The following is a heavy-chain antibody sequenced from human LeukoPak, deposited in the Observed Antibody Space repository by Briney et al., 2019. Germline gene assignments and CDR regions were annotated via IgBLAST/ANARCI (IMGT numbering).Heavy chain of an antibody. V-gene: IGHV3-9*01. CDR1: GFTFDDYA. J-gene: IGHJ3*02. Sequence: PGRSLRLSCAASGFTFDDYAMHWVRQAPGKGLEWVSGISWNSGSIGYADSVKGRFTISRDNAKNSLYLQMNSLRAEDTALHYCAKDMGYCSSTSCNDAFDIWGQGTMVTVSS. D-gene: IGHD2-2*01. CDR3: AKDMGYCSSTSCNDAFDI. CDR2: ISWNSGSI.